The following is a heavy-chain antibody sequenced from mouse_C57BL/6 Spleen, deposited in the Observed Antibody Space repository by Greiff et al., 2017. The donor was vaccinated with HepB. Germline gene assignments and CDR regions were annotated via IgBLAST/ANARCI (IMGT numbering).Heavy chain of an antibody. CDR2: INYDGSST. CDR1: GFTFSDYY. D-gene: IGHD1-1*01. V-gene: IGHV5-16*01. CDR3: ARDATTAMDY. Sequence: EVQLVESEGGLVQPGSSMKLSCTASGFTFSDYYMAWVRQVPEKGLEWVANINYDGSSTYYLDSLKSRFIISRDNAKNILYLQMSSLKSEDTATYYCARDATTAMDYWGQGTSVTVSS. J-gene: IGHJ4*01.